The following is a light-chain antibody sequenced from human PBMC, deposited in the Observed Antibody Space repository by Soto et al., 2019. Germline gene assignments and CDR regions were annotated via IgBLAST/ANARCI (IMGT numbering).Light chain of an antibody. CDR1: QTVSNY. CDR2: GAS. V-gene: IGKV3-20*01. J-gene: IGKJ5*01. CDR3: QQYGSSPT. Sequence: EIALTQSPATLSLSPWERATLSCRASQTVSNYLAWYQQKPGQAPKLLIYGASSRATGIPERFSGSGCGTDFTLTISRLEPEDFAVYYCQQYGSSPTFGQGTRLEIK.